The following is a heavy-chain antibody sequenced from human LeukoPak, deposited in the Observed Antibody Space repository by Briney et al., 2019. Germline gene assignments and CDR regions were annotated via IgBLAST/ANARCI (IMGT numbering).Heavy chain of an antibody. J-gene: IGHJ4*02. V-gene: IGHV4-30-4*08. CDR2: IYSSGST. CDR3: ARDHGLLGIDY. CDR1: GGSFSGYY. Sequence: SETLSLTXAVYGGSFSGYYWSWIRQPPGKGLEWIGYIYSSGSTSYNPSLKSRTTISLDTSKNQFFLKLSSVTAADTAVYYCARDHGLLGIDYWGQGTLVTVSS. D-gene: IGHD2-15*01.